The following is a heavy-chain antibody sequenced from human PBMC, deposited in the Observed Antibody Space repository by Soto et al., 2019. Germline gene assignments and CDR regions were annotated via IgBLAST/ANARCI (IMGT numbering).Heavy chain of an antibody. J-gene: IGHJ4*02. Sequence: ASVKVSCKASGYTFPNYGISWVRQAPGQGLEWMGWIRTANGDTNEAQKFQGRVTMTTNISTSEAFLELRSLRSDDTAVYYCARDRDGGYDFDFWAQGTLVTSPQ. CDR1: GYTFPNYG. V-gene: IGHV1-18*01. CDR3: ARDRDGGYDFDF. D-gene: IGHD5-12*01. CDR2: IRTANGDT.